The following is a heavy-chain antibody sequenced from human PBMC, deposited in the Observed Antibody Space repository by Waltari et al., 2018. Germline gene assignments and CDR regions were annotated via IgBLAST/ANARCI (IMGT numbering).Heavy chain of an antibody. V-gene: IGHV1-18*01. CDR1: GYTFSGYG. J-gene: IGHJ4*02. CDR3: ARDFASGYEGIDL. D-gene: IGHD3-22*01. CDR2: INPRIGNT. Sequence: QVQLVQSGAEVKKPGASVKVSCKASGYTFSGYGISWVRQAPGQGLEWMGRINPRIGNTNYAQRFHDRVTMTTDTSTSTAYMDLRSLRSDDTAVYYCARDFASGYEGIDLWGQGTLVTVSS.